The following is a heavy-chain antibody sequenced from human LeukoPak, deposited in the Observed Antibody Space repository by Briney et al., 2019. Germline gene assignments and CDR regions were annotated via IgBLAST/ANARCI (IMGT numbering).Heavy chain of an antibody. CDR3: AFYRGAHSYFPY. V-gene: IGHV3-21*01. Sequence: GGSLRLSCAASGFTFSNYSMNWVRQAPGKGLEWVSSISSSSSYTYYGDSVKGRFTISRDNSKNTIYLQMNSLRAEDTAVYYCAFYRGAHSYFPYWGQGTLVTVSS. D-gene: IGHD3-10*01. CDR2: ISSSSSYT. J-gene: IGHJ4*02. CDR1: GFTFSNYS.